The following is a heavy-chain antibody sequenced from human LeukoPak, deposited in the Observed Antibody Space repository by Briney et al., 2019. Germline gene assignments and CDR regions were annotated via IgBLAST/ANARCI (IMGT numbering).Heavy chain of an antibody. CDR3: ATYGPVYYYMDV. J-gene: IGHJ6*03. Sequence: GASVKVSCKVSGYTLTELSMHWVRQAPGKGLEWMGGFDPEDGETIYAQKFQGRVTMTEDTSTDTAYMELSSLRSEDTAVYYCATYGPVYYYMDVWGKGTTVTVSS. D-gene: IGHD3/OR15-3a*01. CDR1: GYTLTELS. V-gene: IGHV1-24*01. CDR2: FDPEDGET.